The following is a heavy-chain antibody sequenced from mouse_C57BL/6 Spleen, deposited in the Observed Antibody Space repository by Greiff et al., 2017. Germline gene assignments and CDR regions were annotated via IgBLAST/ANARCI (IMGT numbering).Heavy chain of an antibody. CDR3: ARFYDGYYLGY. J-gene: IGHJ2*01. CDR1: GFTFRDYG. Sequence: EVMLVESGGGLVKPGGSLKLSCAASGFTFRDYGMHWVRQAPEKGLEWVAYISSGSSTIYYADTVKGRFTISRDNAKNTLFLQMTSLRSEDTAMYYCARFYDGYYLGYWGQGTTLTVSS. D-gene: IGHD2-3*01. V-gene: IGHV5-17*01. CDR2: ISSGSSTI.